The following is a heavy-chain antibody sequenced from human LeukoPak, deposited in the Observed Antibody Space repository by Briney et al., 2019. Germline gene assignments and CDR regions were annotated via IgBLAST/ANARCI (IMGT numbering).Heavy chain of an antibody. CDR2: IYPGDSDT. CDR3: ARLLRSDSSSVGNFDY. V-gene: IGHV5-51*01. CDR1: GYSFTSYW. J-gene: IGHJ4*02. D-gene: IGHD6-6*01. Sequence: GESLKIFCKGSGYSFTSYWIGWVRQMPGKGLEWMGIIYPGDSDTRYSPSFQGQVTISADKSISTAYLQWSSLKASDTAMYYRARLLRSDSSSVGNFDYWGQGTLVTVSS.